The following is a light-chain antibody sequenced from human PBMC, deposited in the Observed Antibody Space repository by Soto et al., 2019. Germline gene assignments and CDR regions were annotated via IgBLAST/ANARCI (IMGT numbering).Light chain of an antibody. Sequence: EIVLTQSPGTLSLSPGERATLSCRASQSVSSNNLVWYQQKPGQAPRLLIYGASYRAAGIPDRFSGSGSGTDFTLTISRLEPEDFALYYCQQYGSSLWTFGQGTKVEIK. V-gene: IGKV3-20*01. J-gene: IGKJ1*01. CDR2: GAS. CDR3: QQYGSSLWT. CDR1: QSVSSNN.